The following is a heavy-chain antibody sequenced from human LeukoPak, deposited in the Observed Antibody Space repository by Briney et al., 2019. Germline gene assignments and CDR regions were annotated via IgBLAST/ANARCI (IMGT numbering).Heavy chain of an antibody. CDR1: GFTVSSNY. Sequence: PGGSLRLSCAASGFTVSSNYMSWVRQAPGKGLEWVSVICSGGGTYYADSVKGRFTVSRDNSKNTLYLQMNSLRVDDTAMYYCARNQDYGGFDFWGQGTLVTVSS. V-gene: IGHV3-66*01. CDR2: ICSGGGT. CDR3: ARNQDYGGFDF. D-gene: IGHD4-23*01. J-gene: IGHJ4*02.